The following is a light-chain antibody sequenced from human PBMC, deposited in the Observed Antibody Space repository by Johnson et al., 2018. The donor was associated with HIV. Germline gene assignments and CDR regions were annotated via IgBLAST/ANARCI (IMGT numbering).Light chain of an antibody. CDR2: DNN. CDR1: SSNIGNNY. V-gene: IGLV1-51*01. J-gene: IGLJ1*01. CDR3: GTWDNSLSAGV. Sequence: QSVLTQPPSVSAAPGQKVTISCSGSSSNIGNNYVSWYQQLPGTDPKLLISDNNKRPSGIPGRFSGSKSGTSATLGTTGLQPGDEADYYCGTWDNSLSAGVFGTGTKVTVL.